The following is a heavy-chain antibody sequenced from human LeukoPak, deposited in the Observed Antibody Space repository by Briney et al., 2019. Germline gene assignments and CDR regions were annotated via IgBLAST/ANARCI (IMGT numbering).Heavy chain of an antibody. V-gene: IGHV3-21*01. Sequence: PGGSLRLSCAASGFTFSSYSMNWVRQAPGKGLEWVSSISSSSSYIYYADSVKGRFTISRDNAKNSLYLQMNSLRAEDTAVYYCARDGDGWLRSQGYWGQGTLVTVSS. CDR3: ARDGDGWLRSQGY. D-gene: IGHD5-12*01. CDR1: GFTFSSYS. J-gene: IGHJ4*02. CDR2: ISSSSSYI.